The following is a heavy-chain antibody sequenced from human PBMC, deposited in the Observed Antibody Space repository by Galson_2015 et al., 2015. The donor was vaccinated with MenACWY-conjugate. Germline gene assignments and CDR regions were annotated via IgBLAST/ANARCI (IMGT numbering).Heavy chain of an antibody. Sequence: LILSCAASGVRIRTYLMTWVRQAPGTGLEWVANIKEDGSEKYYVDSVKGRFTISRDNAKNSLYLQMNSLRGEDTAVYYCASWVGMDYWGQGTLVPVSS. V-gene: IGHV3-7*01. CDR2: IKEDGSEK. D-gene: IGHD7-27*01. J-gene: IGHJ4*02. CDR1: GVRIRTYL. CDR3: ASWVGMDY.